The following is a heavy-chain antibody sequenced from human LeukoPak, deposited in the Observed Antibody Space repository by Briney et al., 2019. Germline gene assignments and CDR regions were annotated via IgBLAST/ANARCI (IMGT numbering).Heavy chain of an antibody. D-gene: IGHD1-26*01. CDR1: GGSISSSRYY. CDR2: IYYRGST. V-gene: IGHV4-39*07. Sequence: SETLSLTCTVSGGSISSSRYYWGWLRQPPGKGLEWIGSIYYRGSTYYNPSLESRVTISVDTSKNQFSLKLSSVTAADTAVYYCAGCNADSGSYGYWGQGTLVTVSS. CDR3: AGCNADSGSYGY. J-gene: IGHJ4*02.